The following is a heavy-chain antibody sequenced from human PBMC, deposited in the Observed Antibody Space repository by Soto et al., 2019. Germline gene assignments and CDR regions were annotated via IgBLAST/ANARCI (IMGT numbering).Heavy chain of an antibody. Sequence: QVQLVQSGAEVKKPGSSVKVSCKASGGTFSSYTISWVRQAPGQGLEWMGRIIPILGIANYAQKFQGRVTITADKSTSTAYMELCSLRSEDTAVYYCARQRGYCSSTSCYRVSYDYWGQGTLVTVSS. CDR1: GGTFSSYT. V-gene: IGHV1-69*02. CDR3: ARQRGYCSSTSCYRVSYDY. D-gene: IGHD2-2*01. J-gene: IGHJ4*02. CDR2: IIPILGIA.